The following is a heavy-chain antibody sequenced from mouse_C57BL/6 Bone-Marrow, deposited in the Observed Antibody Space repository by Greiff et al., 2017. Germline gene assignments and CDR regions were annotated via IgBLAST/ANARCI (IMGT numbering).Heavy chain of an antibody. CDR3: AKGVYYGCSIYWYFDV. V-gene: IGHV2-5*01. CDR1: GFSLTSYG. CDR2: IWIGGST. Sequence: QVQLKQSGPGLVQPSQSLSITCTVSGFSLTSYGVHWVRQSPGKGLEWLGVIWIGGSTDYNAAFMSRLSITKDNSNSQVFFKMNSLQADDTAIYYCAKGVYYGCSIYWYFDVWGTGTTVTVSS. D-gene: IGHD1-1*01. J-gene: IGHJ1*03.